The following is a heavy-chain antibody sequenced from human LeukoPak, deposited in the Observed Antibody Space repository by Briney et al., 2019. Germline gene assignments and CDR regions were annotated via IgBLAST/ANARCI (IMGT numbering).Heavy chain of an antibody. Sequence: SETLSLTCTVSGGSISSYYWSWIRQPPGKGLEWIGYIYYSGSTNCNPSLKSRVTISVDTSQNQFSLKLSSVTAADTAVYYCARSTPYKYYFDYWGQGTLVTVSS. V-gene: IGHV4-59*08. CDR3: ARSTPYKYYFDY. D-gene: IGHD1-1*01. CDR2: IYYSGST. CDR1: GGSISSYY. J-gene: IGHJ4*02.